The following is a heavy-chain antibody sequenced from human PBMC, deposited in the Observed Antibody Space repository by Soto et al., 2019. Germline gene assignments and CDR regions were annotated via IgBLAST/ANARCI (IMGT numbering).Heavy chain of an antibody. CDR1: GGSISSYY. J-gene: IGHJ4*02. D-gene: IGHD2-15*01. V-gene: IGHV4-59*01. Sequence: SETLSLTCTVSGGSISSYYWSWIRQPPGKGLEWIGYIYYSGSTNYNPSLKSRVTISVDTSKNQFSLKLSSVTAADTAVYYCARGRYCSGGSCYNFDYWGQGTLVTVSS. CDR3: ARGRYCSGGSCYNFDY. CDR2: IYYSGST.